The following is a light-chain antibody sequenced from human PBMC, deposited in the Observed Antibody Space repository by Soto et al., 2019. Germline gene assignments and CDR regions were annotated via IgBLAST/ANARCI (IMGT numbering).Light chain of an antibody. CDR1: TFNIGAGYE. CDR3: QSYDNSLSGSGV. V-gene: IGLV1-40*01. CDR2: GHN. Sequence: QSVLTQPPSVSGAPGQRVTISCTGSTFNIGAGYEVHWYQQLPGTAPKLLVSGHNIRPSGVPDRFSGFKSGASASLVITGLQAEDEADYYCQSYDNSLSGSGVFGGGTKLTVL. J-gene: IGLJ3*02.